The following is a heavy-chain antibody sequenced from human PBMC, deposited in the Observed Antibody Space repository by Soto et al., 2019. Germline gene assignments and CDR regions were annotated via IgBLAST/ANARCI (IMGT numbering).Heavy chain of an antibody. CDR1: GYTFTGYY. CDR3: AREVTMVLGVTYYYGMDG. CDR2: INPNSGGT. V-gene: IGHV1-2*04. D-gene: IGHD3-10*01. Sequence: GASVKVSCKASGYTFTGYYMHWVRQAPGQGLEWMGWINPNSGGTNYAQKFQGWVTMTRDTSISTAYMELSRLRSDDTAVYYCAREVTMVLGVTYYYGMDGWGQGTTVTVSS. J-gene: IGHJ6*02.